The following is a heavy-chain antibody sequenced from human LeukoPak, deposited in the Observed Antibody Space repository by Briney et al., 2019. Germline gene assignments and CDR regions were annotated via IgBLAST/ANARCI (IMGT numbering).Heavy chain of an antibody. CDR3: ARDTVEVTMVRGVAYYYYMDV. D-gene: IGHD3-10*01. V-gene: IGHV4-61*02. Sequence: PSETLSLTCTVSGGSISSGSYYWSWIRQPAGKGLEWIGRIYTSGSTNYNPSLKSRVTISVDTSKNQFSLKLSSVTAADTAVYYCARDTVEVTMVRGVAYYYYMDVWGKGTTVTISS. CDR1: GGSISSGSYY. J-gene: IGHJ6*03. CDR2: IYTSGST.